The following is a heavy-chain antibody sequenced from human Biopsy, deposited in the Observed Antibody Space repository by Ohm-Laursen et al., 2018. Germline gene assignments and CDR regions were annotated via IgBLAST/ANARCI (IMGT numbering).Heavy chain of an antibody. CDR3: IPEGAGFDN. CDR1: GFTFSASA. J-gene: IGHJ4*02. Sequence: SLRLSCAASGFTFSASAVHWVRQASGKGLEWVGRIRSKAKSYATAYAASVKGRFTISRDDSKTTSYRQMNSLKTGDTAVYYCIPEGAGFDNWGQGTPVTVSS. V-gene: IGHV3-73*01. D-gene: IGHD2-21*01. CDR2: IRSKAKSYAT.